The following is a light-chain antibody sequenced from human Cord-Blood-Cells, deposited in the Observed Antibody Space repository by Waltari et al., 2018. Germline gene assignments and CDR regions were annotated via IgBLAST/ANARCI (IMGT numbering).Light chain of an antibody. J-gene: IGKJ2*01. Sequence: EIVLTQSPGTLSLSPGERATLSCRASQSVSSSYLALYQQKPGQAPTLLIYGASSRATGIPDRFSGSGSGTDFTLTISRLEPEDFAVYDCQQYGSSPYTFGQGTKLEIK. V-gene: IGKV3-20*01. CDR3: QQYGSSPYT. CDR2: GAS. CDR1: QSVSSSY.